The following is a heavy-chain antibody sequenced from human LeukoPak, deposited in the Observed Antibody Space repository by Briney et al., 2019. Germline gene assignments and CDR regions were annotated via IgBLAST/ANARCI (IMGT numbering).Heavy chain of an antibody. Sequence: PGGSLRLSCTASGFTFGDYAMSWVRQAPGKGLEWVGFIRSKAYGGTTEYAASVKGRFTISRDDSKSIAYLQMNSLKTEDTAVYYCTRAMGQQLVRYYFDYWGQGTLVTVSS. V-gene: IGHV3-49*04. J-gene: IGHJ4*02. CDR3: TRAMGQQLVRYYFDY. D-gene: IGHD6-13*01. CDR2: IRSKAYGGTT. CDR1: GFTFGDYA.